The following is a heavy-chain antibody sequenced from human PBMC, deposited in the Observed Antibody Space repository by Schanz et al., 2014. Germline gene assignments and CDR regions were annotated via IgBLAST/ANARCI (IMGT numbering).Heavy chain of an antibody. CDR2: ISGSGDHT. CDR3: ARDEGRDGYNLAFDV. Sequence: EVQLLESGGCLIQPGGSLRLSCAASGFTFRSYAMSWVRQAPGKGLEWVSVISGSGDHTHYADSVKGRFTISRDTSGNTLYLQMNSLTGEDTAVYYCARDEGRDGYNLAFDVWGQGTLVTVSS. D-gene: IGHD5-12*01. J-gene: IGHJ3*01. CDR1: GFTFRSYA. V-gene: IGHV3-23*01.